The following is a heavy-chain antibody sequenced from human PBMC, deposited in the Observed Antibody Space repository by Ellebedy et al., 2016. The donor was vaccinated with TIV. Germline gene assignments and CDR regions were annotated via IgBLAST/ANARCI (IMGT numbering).Heavy chain of an antibody. V-gene: IGHV3-30*04. D-gene: IGHD6-19*01. CDR2: ISYDGSKK. CDR1: GFTFSSYD. Sequence: GESLKISXAASGFTFSSYDMNWVRQAPGKGLDWVAVISYDGSKKYYADSVKGRFTISRDNSKNTLYLQMNSLRAEDTAVYYCAREYGSASYTKAFDFWGQGTVVTVSS. CDR3: AREYGSASYTKAFDF. J-gene: IGHJ3*01.